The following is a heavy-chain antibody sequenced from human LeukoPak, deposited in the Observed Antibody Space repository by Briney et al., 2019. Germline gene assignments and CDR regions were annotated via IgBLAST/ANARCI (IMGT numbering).Heavy chain of an antibody. Sequence: NASETLSLTCAVYGVSFSGYYWSWIRQPPGKGLEWIGEINHSGSTNYNPSLKSRVTISVDTSKNQFSLKLSSVTAADTAVYYCARGRFLGYSSGWGPDRRDRTGYFDYWGQGTLVTVSS. CDR2: INHSGST. CDR1: GVSFSGYY. J-gene: IGHJ4*02. CDR3: ARGRFLGYSSGWGPDRRDRTGYFDY. D-gene: IGHD6-19*01. V-gene: IGHV4-34*01.